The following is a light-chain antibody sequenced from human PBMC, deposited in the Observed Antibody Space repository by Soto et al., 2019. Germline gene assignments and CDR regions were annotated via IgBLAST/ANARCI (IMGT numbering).Light chain of an antibody. CDR2: DAS. CDR3: QQSLCYPWT. J-gene: IGKJ1*01. V-gene: IGKV1-5*01. Sequence: DIQMTQSPSTLSASVGDRVTITCRASQSISSWLAWFQQKPGKAPKLLIYDASTLESGVPSRFSGSGSEREFTLTLSSLQLEDFATYYWQQSLCYPWTFAQATKVDI. CDR1: QSISSW.